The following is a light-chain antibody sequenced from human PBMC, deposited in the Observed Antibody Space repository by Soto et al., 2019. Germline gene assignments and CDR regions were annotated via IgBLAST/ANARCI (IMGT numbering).Light chain of an antibody. Sequence: SALTQPASVSASPGQSITISCTGTSSDVGSYNLVSWFQQHPGKAPKLMIYEGNKRPSGVSNRFSGSKSGNTASLTISGLQAEDEADYYCCSYAGSSTVVFGGGTKVTVL. J-gene: IGLJ3*02. CDR1: SSDVGSYNL. CDR3: CSYAGSSTVV. V-gene: IGLV2-23*01. CDR2: EGN.